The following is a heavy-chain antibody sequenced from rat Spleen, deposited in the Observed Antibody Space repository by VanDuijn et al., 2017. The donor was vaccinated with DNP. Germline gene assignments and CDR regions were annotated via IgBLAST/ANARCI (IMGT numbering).Heavy chain of an antibody. J-gene: IGHJ1*01. Sequence: EVQLVESGGGLVQPGRSLKLSCAASGFTFSDYYMAWVRQAPTKGLEWVAYISYDGGSTYHGDSVKGRFTISRDNAKSTLYLQMNSLRSEDMATYYCTRGQTGPRWYFDFWGPGTMVTVSS. CDR3: TRGQTGPRWYFDF. D-gene: IGHD5-1*01. V-gene: IGHV5-20*01. CDR2: ISYDGGST. CDR1: GFTFSDYY.